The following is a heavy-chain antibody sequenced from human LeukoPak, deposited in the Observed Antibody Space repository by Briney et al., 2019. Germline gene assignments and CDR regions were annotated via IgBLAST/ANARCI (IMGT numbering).Heavy chain of an antibody. D-gene: IGHD4-23*01. CDR2: INHSGST. CDR3: ARGLYGGNPTLGY. CDR1: GGSFSGYY. Sequence: SETLSLTCAVYGGSFSGYYWSWIRQPPGKGLEWIGEINHSGSTNYNPSLKSRVTISVDTSKNQFSLKLSSVTAADTAVYYCARGLYGGNPTLGYWGQGTLVTVSS. J-gene: IGHJ4*02. V-gene: IGHV4-34*01.